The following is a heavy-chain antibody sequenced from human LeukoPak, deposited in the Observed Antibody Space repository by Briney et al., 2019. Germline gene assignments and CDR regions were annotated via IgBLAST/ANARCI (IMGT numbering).Heavy chain of an antibody. V-gene: IGHV5-51*01. D-gene: IGHD2-15*01. J-gene: IGHJ4*02. CDR1: GYSFTSCW. CDR2: IYPGDSDT. CDR3: ARGYCSGGSCYGDLFDY. Sequence: GESLKISCKGSGYSFTSCWIGWVRQMPGKGLEWMGIIYPGDSDTRYSPSFQGQVTISADKSISTAYLQWSSLKASDTAMYYCARGYCSGGSCYGDLFDYWGQGTLVTVSS.